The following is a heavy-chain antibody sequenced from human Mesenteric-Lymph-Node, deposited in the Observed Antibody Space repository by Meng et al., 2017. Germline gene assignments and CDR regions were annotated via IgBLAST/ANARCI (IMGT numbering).Heavy chain of an antibody. J-gene: IGHJ3*02. D-gene: IGHD3-10*01. Sequence: LRLSCTVSGGSISSGGYYWSWIRQHPGKGLEWIGYIYYSGSTYYNPSLKSLVTVSVDTSKNQFSLKLSSVTAPDTAVYYCAKGGLWFGEPGGAFDIWGQGTMVTVSS. V-gene: IGHV4-31*01. CDR3: AKGGLWFGEPGGAFDI. CDR1: GGSISSGGYY. CDR2: IYYSGST.